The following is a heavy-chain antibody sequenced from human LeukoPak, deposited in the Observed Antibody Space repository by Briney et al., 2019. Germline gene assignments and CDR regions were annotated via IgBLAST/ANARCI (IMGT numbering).Heavy chain of an antibody. CDR2: MSPRNGNT. V-gene: IGHV1-8*01. CDR1: GYTFTNYD. Sequence: ASVKVSCTASGYTFTNYDINWVRQTTGQGLEWLGWMSPRNGNTGSAQEFQGRVTMTGDTSITTVYMELSSLTSEDTAVYYCARGITAGVDYWGQGTLITVSS. CDR3: ARGITAGVDY. J-gene: IGHJ4*02. D-gene: IGHD6-13*01.